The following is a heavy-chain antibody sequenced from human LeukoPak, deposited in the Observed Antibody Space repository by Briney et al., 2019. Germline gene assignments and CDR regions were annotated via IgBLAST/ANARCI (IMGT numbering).Heavy chain of an antibody. CDR1: GYSISSGYY. CDR2: ISRSGTT. V-gene: IGHV4-38-2*01. Sequence: PSETLSLTCAVSGYSISSGYYWGWIRQPPGKGLEWIGSISRSGTTSYNPSLQSRVTISVDTSKNQFSLKLSSVTAADTAVYYCARIAVAGHDAFDIWGQGTMVTVSS. J-gene: IGHJ3*02. D-gene: IGHD6-19*01. CDR3: ARIAVAGHDAFDI.